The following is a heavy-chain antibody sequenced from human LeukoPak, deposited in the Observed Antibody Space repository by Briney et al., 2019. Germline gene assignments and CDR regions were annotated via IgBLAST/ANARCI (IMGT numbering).Heavy chain of an antibody. CDR2: IYYSGST. D-gene: IGHD2-15*01. J-gene: IGHJ4*02. V-gene: IGHV4-59*01. Sequence: SETLSLTCTVSGSSISSYYWSWIRQPPGKGLEWIGYIYYSGSTNYNPSLKSRVTISVDTSKNQFSLKLSSVTAADTAVYYCARDSQYCSGGSCYSYYFDYWGQGTLVTVSS. CDR3: ARDSQYCSGGSCYSYYFDY. CDR1: GSSISSYY.